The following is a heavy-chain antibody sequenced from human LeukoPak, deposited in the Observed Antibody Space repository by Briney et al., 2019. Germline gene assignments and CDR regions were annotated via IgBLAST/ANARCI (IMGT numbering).Heavy chain of an antibody. J-gene: IGHJ3*02. Sequence: PGGSLRLSCAASGFTFSSYSMNWVRQAPGKGLEWVSSISSSSSYIYYADSVKGRFTISRDNAKNSLYLQMNSLRAEDTAVYYCARDLSWEEGAFDTWGQGTMVTVSS. CDR1: GFTFSSYS. CDR3: ARDLSWEEGAFDT. V-gene: IGHV3-21*01. CDR2: ISSSSSYI. D-gene: IGHD1-26*01.